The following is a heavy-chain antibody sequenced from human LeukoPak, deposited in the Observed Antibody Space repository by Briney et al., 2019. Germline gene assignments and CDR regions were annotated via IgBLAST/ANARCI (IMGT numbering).Heavy chain of an antibody. V-gene: IGHV4-61*01. J-gene: IGHJ5*02. CDR2: IYYSGST. D-gene: IGHD3-22*01. CDR1: GYSISSGYY. CDR3: ARASGSSGYSPWFDP. Sequence: SETLSLTCTVSGYSISSGYYWSWIRQPPGKGLEWIGYIYYSGSTNYNPSLKSRVTISVDTSKNQFSLKLSSVTAADTAVYYCARASGSSGYSPWFDPWGQGTLVTVSS.